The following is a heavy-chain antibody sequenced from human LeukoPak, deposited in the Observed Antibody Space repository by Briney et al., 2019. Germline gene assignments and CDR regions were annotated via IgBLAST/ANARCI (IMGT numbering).Heavy chain of an antibody. CDR3: ASSYIAAAGEGRLDY. Sequence: SETLSLTCSVSSYSISRGYYWGWIRQPPGKGLEWIGSIYHSGSTYYNPSLKSRVTISVDTSKNQFSLKLSSVTAADTAVYYCASSYIAAAGEGRLDYWGQGTLVTVSS. J-gene: IGHJ4*02. V-gene: IGHV4-38-2*02. CDR2: IYHSGST. CDR1: SYSISRGYY. D-gene: IGHD6-13*01.